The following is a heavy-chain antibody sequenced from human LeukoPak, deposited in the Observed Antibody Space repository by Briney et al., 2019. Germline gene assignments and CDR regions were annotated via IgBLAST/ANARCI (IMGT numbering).Heavy chain of an antibody. CDR2: IYYSGST. CDR1: GGSISSYY. D-gene: IGHD2-8*01. CDR3: ARYHCTKGDCNHLDN. Sequence: SETLSLTCTVSGGSISSYYWSWIRQPPGKGLEWIGYIYYSGSTNYNPSLKSRVTISVDTSKNQFSLKLSSVTAAYTAIYYCARYHCTKGDCNHLDNWGQGTLVTVSS. J-gene: IGHJ4*02. V-gene: IGHV4-59*01.